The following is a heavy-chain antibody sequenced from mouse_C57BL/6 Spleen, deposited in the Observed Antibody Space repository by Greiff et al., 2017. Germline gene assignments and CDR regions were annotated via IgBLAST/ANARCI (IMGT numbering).Heavy chain of an antibody. Sequence: EVQLQESGPGLVKPSQSLSLTCSVTGYSITSGYYWNWIRQFPGNKLEWMGYISYDGSNNYNPSLKNRISITRDTSKNQFFLKLNSVTTEDTATYYCARDNDYDPFDYWAQGTTLTVSS. CDR3: ARDNDYDPFDY. V-gene: IGHV3-6*01. CDR2: ISYDGSN. CDR1: GYSITSGYY. D-gene: IGHD2-4*01. J-gene: IGHJ2*01.